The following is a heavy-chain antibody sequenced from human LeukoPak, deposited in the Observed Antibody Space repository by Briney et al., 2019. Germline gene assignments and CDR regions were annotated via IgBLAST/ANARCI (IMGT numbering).Heavy chain of an antibody. CDR2: IIPIFGTA. D-gene: IGHD3-9*01. V-gene: IGHV1-69*01. CDR1: GGTFISYA. CDR3: AIGYDILTGYSIYYYYYCMDV. J-gene: IGHJ6*03. Sequence: GSSVKVSCKASGGTFISYAISWVRQAPGQGLEWMGGIIPIFGTANYAQKFQGRVTITADESTSTAYMELSSLRSEDTAVYYCAIGYDILTGYSIYYYYYCMDVWGKGTTVTVSS.